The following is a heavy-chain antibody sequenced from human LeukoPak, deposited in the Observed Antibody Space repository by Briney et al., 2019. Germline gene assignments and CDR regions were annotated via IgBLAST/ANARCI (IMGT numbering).Heavy chain of an antibody. D-gene: IGHD3-22*01. CDR2: ISGSGGST. CDR3: ARGETITMIVVDQAFDI. Sequence: GGSLRLSCAASGFTFSSYAMSWVRQAPGKGLEWVSAISGSGGSTYYADSVKGRFTASRDNAKNSLYLQMNSLRAEDTAVYYCARGETITMIVVDQAFDIWGQGTMVTVSS. V-gene: IGHV3-23*01. CDR1: GFTFSSYA. J-gene: IGHJ3*02.